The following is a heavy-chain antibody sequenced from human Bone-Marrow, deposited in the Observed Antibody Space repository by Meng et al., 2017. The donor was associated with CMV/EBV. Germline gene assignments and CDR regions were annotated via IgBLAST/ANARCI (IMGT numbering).Heavy chain of an antibody. J-gene: IGHJ4*02. CDR3: ARDKVASSGWYDY. V-gene: IGHV1-2*02. Sequence: QLAQSGAGPKQAGASVKVSCKASGYSFSSYGISWARQAPAQGLELVGWINPNSGGTNYAQKFQGRVTMTRDTSISTAYMELIRLISDATAVYYCARDKVASSGWYDYWGQGTLVTVSS. D-gene: IGHD6-19*01. CDR1: GYSFSSYG. CDR2: INPNSGGT.